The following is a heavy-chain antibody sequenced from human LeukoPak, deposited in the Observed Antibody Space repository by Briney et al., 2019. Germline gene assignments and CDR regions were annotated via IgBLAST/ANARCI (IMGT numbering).Heavy chain of an antibody. CDR2: IGTAGDT. Sequence: GGSLRLSCAASGFTFSSYDMHWVRQATGKGLEWVSAIGTAGDTYYPGSVKGRFTISRENAKNSLYLQMNSLRAGDTAAYYCARANSLYYDFWSGGGYMDVWGKGTTVTVSS. J-gene: IGHJ6*03. V-gene: IGHV3-13*01. CDR3: ARANSLYYDFWSGGGYMDV. CDR1: GFTFSSYD. D-gene: IGHD3-3*01.